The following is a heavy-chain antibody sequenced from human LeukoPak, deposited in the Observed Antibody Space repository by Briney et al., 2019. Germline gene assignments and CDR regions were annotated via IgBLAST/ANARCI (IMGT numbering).Heavy chain of an antibody. D-gene: IGHD2-2*01. J-gene: IGHJ3*02. Sequence: PSETLSLTCTVSGGSISSYYWGWIRQPPGKGLEWIGYIYYSGSTNYNPSLKSRVTISVDTSKNQFSLKLSSVTAADTAVYYCARDKYAYRGAFDIWGQGTMVTVSS. CDR2: IYYSGST. CDR1: GGSISSYY. V-gene: IGHV4-59*01. CDR3: ARDKYAYRGAFDI.